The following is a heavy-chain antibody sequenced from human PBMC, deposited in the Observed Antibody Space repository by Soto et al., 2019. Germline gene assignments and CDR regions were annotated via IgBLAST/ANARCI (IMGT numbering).Heavy chain of an antibody. CDR1: GFTFSSYG. D-gene: IGHD1-26*01. J-gene: IGHJ3*02. CDR2: ISYDGSNK. Sequence: GGSLRLSCAASGFTFSSYGMHWVRQAPGKGLEWVAVISYDGSNKYYADSVKGRFTISRDNSKNTLYLQMNSLRAEDTAVYYCAKDGLRYRRAFDIWGQGTMVTVS. V-gene: IGHV3-30*18. CDR3: AKDGLRYRRAFDI.